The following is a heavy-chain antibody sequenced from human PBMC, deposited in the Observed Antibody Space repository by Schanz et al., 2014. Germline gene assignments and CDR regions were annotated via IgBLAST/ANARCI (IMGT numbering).Heavy chain of an antibody. CDR3: ARKVVATIGGYYDN. D-gene: IGHD5-12*01. Sequence: QVQLVESGGGVVQPGRSLRLSCAASGFTFSSYALHWVRQAPGKGLEWVAFVPFDGSQKFYADSVKGRFTISRDNSKNTVYLQINSLRAEDTDVYYCARKVVATIGGYYDNWGQGTLVIVSS. CDR1: GFTFSSYA. CDR2: VPFDGSQK. V-gene: IGHV3-30*04. J-gene: IGHJ4*02.